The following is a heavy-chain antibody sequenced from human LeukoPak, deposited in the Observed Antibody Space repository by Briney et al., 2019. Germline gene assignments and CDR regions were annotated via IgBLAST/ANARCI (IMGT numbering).Heavy chain of an antibody. Sequence: PGGCLRLSCAASGFTFSSYSMNWVRQAPGKGLEWVSYISSSSNTIYYADSVKGRFTISRDNAKNSLYLQMNSLRDEDTAVYYCARKVAVNSYYFDYWGQGTLVTVSS. V-gene: IGHV3-48*02. CDR2: ISSSSNTI. CDR1: GFTFSSYS. J-gene: IGHJ4*02. CDR3: ARKVAVNSYYFDY. D-gene: IGHD4-23*01.